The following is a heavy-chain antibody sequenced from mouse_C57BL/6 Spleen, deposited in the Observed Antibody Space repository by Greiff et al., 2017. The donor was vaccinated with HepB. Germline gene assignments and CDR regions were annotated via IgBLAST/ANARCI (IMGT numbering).Heavy chain of an antibody. J-gene: IGHJ4*01. V-gene: IGHV1-55*01. CDR1: GYTFTSYW. D-gene: IGHD2-4*01. CDR2: IYPGSGST. CDR3: ARRDYDDGRYAMDY. Sequence: VQLQQPGAELVKPGASVKMSCKASGYTFTSYWITWVKQRPGQGLEWIGDIYPGSGSTNYNEKFKSKATLTVDKSSSTAYMQLSSLTSEDSAVYYCARRDYDDGRYAMDYWGQGTSVTVSS.